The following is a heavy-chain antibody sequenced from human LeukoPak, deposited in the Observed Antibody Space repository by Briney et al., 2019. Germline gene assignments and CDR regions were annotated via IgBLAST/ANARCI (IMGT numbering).Heavy chain of an antibody. CDR3: ASQVAAAGTVFQH. D-gene: IGHD6-13*01. Sequence: SVKVSCKASGGTFSSYAISWVRQAPGQGLEWMGGIIPIFGTANYAQKFQGRVTITADESTSTAYMELSSLRSEDTAVYYCASQVAAAGTVFQHWGQGTLVTVSS. CDR1: GGTFSSYA. CDR2: IIPIFGTA. J-gene: IGHJ1*01. V-gene: IGHV1-69*13.